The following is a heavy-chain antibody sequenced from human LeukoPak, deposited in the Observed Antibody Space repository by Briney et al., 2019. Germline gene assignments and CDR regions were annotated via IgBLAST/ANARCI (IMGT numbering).Heavy chain of an antibody. CDR2: ISSSSSYI. Sequence: PGGSLRLSCAASGFTFSSYSMSWVRQAPGKGLEWVSSISSSSSYIYYADSVKGRFTISRDNAKNSLYLQMNSLRAEDTAVYYCARDRHGVVAGGPWGQGTLVTVSS. D-gene: IGHD2-15*01. CDR1: GFTFSSYS. J-gene: IGHJ5*02. CDR3: ARDRHGVVAGGP. V-gene: IGHV3-21*01.